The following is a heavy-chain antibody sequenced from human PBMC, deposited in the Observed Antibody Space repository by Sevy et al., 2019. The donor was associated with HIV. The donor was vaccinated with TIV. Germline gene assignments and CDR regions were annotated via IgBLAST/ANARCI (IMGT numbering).Heavy chain of an antibody. CDR2: ISSSGTST. Sequence: GGSLRLPCAASGFTFNIYAMTWVRQAPGKGLKWVSTISSSGTSTYYADSVKGRFTISRDNSKNTLYLQMNSLRAEDTAIYFCAKDHDNNWFDPWGQGTLVTVSS. CDR1: GFTFNIYA. J-gene: IGHJ5*02. D-gene: IGHD3-9*01. V-gene: IGHV3-23*01. CDR3: AKDHDNNWFDP.